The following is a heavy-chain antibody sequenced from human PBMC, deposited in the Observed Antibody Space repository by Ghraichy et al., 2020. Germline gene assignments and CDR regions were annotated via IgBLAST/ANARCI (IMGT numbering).Heavy chain of an antibody. D-gene: IGHD6-19*01. Sequence: GGSLRLSCATSGFTFSSSGMYWVRQTPGKGLEWVAFILNDGNNKYYADSVKGRFTISRDNSKKILYLQMNNLTPEDTAVYHCVKRLSQGGWYEFDFWGQGTLVTVSS. CDR2: ILNDGNNK. CDR3: VKRLSQGGWYEFDF. CDR1: GFTFSSSG. J-gene: IGHJ4*02. V-gene: IGHV3-30*02.